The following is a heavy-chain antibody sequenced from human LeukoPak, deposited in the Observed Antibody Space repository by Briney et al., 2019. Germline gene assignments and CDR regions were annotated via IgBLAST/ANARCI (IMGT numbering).Heavy chain of an antibody. CDR1: GGSISSSSYY. D-gene: IGHD2-15*01. CDR2: IYYSGNT. Sequence: SETLSLTCTVSGGSISSSSYYWGWIRPPPGKGLEWIGTIYYSGNTYYNPSLKSRVTISVDTSKNQFSLTLTSVTAADTAVYYCARLYCSGDRCYLWWFDPWGQGTLVTVSS. V-gene: IGHV4-39*01. CDR3: ARLYCSGDRCYLWWFDP. J-gene: IGHJ5*02.